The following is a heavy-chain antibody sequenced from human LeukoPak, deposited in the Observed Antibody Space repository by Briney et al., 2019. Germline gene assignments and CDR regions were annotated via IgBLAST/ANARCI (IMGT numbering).Heavy chain of an antibody. J-gene: IGHJ4*02. D-gene: IGHD2-15*01. V-gene: IGHV3-48*02. CDR1: GFTFSSHT. Sequence: GGSLRLSCAASGFTFSSHTMNWVRQAPGKGLEWVSYISSSSSTIYYADSVKGRFTISRDDAKNSQFLQMNSLRDEDTAVYYCARDCSGGSCYLDYWGQGTLVTVSS. CDR2: ISSSSSTI. CDR3: ARDCSGGSCYLDY.